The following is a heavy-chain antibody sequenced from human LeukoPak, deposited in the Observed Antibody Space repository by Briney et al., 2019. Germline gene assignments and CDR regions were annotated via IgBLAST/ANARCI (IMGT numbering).Heavy chain of an antibody. Sequence: PGRSLRLSCAASGFTFDDYAMHWVRQAPGKGLEWVSGISWNSGSIGYADSVKGRFTISRDNAKNSLYLQMNSLRAEDTALYYCAKDIGAGRGYYYYGMDVWGQGTTVTVSS. D-gene: IGHD6-25*01. J-gene: IGHJ6*02. CDR2: ISWNSGSI. V-gene: IGHV3-9*01. CDR3: AKDIGAGRGYYYYGMDV. CDR1: GFTFDDYA.